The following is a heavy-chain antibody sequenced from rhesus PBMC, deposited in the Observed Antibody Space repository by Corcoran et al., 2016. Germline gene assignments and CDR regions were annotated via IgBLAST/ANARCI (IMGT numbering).Heavy chain of an antibody. D-gene: IGHD3-28*01. CDR2: SGGSGGST. Sequence: QVQRQESGPGRVKPSETLSLTCPVAGGSVSGYDLNWISQPPGKGVGWIGYSGGSGGSTYYNPSLKSRVTISTDTSKNQFSLKLSSVTAADTAVYYCARKPSYYDSGYTFDYWGQGVLVTVSS. CDR3: ARKPSYYDSGYTFDY. J-gene: IGHJ4*01. CDR1: GGSVSGYD. V-gene: IGHV4-165*02.